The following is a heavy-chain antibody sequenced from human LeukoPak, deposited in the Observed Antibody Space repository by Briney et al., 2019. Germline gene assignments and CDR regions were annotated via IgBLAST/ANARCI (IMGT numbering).Heavy chain of an antibody. CDR3: ARAYCSSTSCYYFDY. Sequence: SETLSLTCTVSGYSISSGYYWGWIRQPPGKGLEWIGSIYHSGSTYYNPSLKGRVTISVDTSKNQFSLKLSSVTAADTAVYYCARAYCSSTSCYYFDYWGQGTLVTVSS. J-gene: IGHJ4*02. CDR2: IYHSGST. D-gene: IGHD2-2*01. V-gene: IGHV4-38-2*02. CDR1: GYSISSGYY.